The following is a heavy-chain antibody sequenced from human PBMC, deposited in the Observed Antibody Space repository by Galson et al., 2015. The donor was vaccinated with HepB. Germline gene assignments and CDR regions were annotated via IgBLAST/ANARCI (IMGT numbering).Heavy chain of an antibody. CDR1: GFTFDDYA. CDR3: AKDVGPNTDYFDY. V-gene: IGHV3-9*01. J-gene: IGHJ4*02. Sequence: SLRLSCAASGFTFDDYAMHWVRQAPGKGLEWVSGISWNSGSIGYADSVKGRFTISRDNAKNSLYLQMNSLRAEDTALYYCAKDVGPNTDYFDYWGQGTLVTVSS. D-gene: IGHD1-26*01. CDR2: ISWNSGSI.